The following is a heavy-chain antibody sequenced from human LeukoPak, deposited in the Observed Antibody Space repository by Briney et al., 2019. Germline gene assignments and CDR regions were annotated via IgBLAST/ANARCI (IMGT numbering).Heavy chain of an antibody. D-gene: IGHD6-19*01. CDR1: GFTFSSYA. J-gene: IGHJ4*02. V-gene: IGHV3-64D*06. CDR3: VKDTVAGTPTYYFDY. Sequence: GGSLRLSCSASGFTFSSYAMHWVRQAPGKGLEYVSAISSNGGSTYFADSVKGRFTISRDNSKNTLYLQMSSLRAEDTAVYYCVKDTVAGTPTYYFDYWGQGTLVTVSS. CDR2: ISSNGGST.